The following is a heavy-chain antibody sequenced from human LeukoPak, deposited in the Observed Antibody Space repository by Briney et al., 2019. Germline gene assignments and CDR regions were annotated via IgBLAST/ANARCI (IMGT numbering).Heavy chain of an antibody. J-gene: IGHJ4*02. CDR1: GYTFTSYG. D-gene: IGHD2-15*01. CDR2: ISAYNGNT. Sequence: ASVTVSCKASGYTFTSYGISWVRQAPGQGLEWMGWISAYNGNTNYAQKLQGRVTMTTDTSTSTAYMELRSLRSDDTAAYYCARAGQRFCSGGSCYFDYWGQGTLVTVSS. CDR3: ARAGQRFCSGGSCYFDY. V-gene: IGHV1-18*01.